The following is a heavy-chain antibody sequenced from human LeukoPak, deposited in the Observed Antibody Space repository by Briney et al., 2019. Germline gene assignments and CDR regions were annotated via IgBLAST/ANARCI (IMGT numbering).Heavy chain of an antibody. Sequence: RASVKVSCKASGYTFSGYYIHWVRQAPGQGLEWMGWINPNTGGTKYAQRFQDRVTMTRDTSISTAYMELSRLRSDDTAVYYCARATQWAPGHSDYWGQGTLVTVSS. J-gene: IGHJ4*02. V-gene: IGHV1-2*02. CDR2: INPNTGGT. D-gene: IGHD1-26*01. CDR3: ARATQWAPGHSDY. CDR1: GYTFSGYY.